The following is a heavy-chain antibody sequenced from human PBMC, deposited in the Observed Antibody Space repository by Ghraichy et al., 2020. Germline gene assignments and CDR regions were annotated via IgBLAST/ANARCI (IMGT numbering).Heavy chain of an antibody. D-gene: IGHD3-22*01. V-gene: IGHV3-11*01. J-gene: IGHJ4*02. CDR3: ARDDSSGSLSFDY. CDR1: GFTFSDYY. Sequence: GGSLRLSCAASGFTFSDYYMSWIRQAPGKGLEWVSYISSSGSTIYYADSVKGRFTISRDNAKNSLYLQMNSLRAEDTAVYYCARDDSSGSLSFDYWGQGTLVTVSS. CDR2: ISSSGSTI.